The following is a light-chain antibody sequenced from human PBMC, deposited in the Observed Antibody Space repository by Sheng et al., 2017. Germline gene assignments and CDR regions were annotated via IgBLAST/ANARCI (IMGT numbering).Light chain of an antibody. V-gene: IGKV3-20*01. CDR1: QSVTSNY. J-gene: IGKJ3*01. CDR3: QKYNGAPFT. Sequence: EIVLTQSPGTLSLSPGERATLSCRASQSVTSNYLTWYQQKPGQPPKVLIYWASTREAGVPDRFSGSGSGTDFTLTIGSLQPEDVATYYCQKYNGAPFTFGPGTKVDIK. CDR2: WAS.